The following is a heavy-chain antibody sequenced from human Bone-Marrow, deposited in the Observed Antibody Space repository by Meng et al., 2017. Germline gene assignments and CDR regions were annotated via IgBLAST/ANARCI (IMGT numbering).Heavy chain of an antibody. D-gene: IGHD3-16*01. J-gene: IGHJ4*02. CDR3: ARGHNYVDY. Sequence: ASVKVSYKASGYTFTDYEVNWVRQAPGQGLEWMAWMNLNSDKKDYARKFQGRLALTRDTSISTAYMELSSLTTEDTAVYYCARGHNYVDYWGQGTLVTVSS. V-gene: IGHV1-8*01. CDR2: MNLNSDKK. CDR1: GYTFTDYE.